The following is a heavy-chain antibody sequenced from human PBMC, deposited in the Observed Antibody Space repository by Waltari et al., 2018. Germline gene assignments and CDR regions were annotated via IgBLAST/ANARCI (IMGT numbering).Heavy chain of an antibody. CDR3: ARDQWFAFDI. Sequence: EVQLVESGGGLVQPGGSLRLSCAASGFTLSSYWMSWVCQAPGKGLEWVANIMTDGSEEYYVDSVRGRLTISRDNAKNSLFLQMNSLRPEDTAVYYCARDQWFAFDIWGQGTMVTVSS. CDR1: GFTLSSYW. D-gene: IGHD3-22*01. V-gene: IGHV3-7*01. J-gene: IGHJ3*02. CDR2: IMTDGSEE.